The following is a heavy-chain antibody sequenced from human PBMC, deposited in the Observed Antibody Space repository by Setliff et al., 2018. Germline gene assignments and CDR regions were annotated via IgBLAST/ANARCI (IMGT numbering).Heavy chain of an antibody. CDR3: ARGPPDFVVVPAAAKFDF. J-gene: IGHJ4*02. Sequence: ASVKVSCKASGYTFTGYYMHWVRQAPGQGLEWMGIIDPSGDYTNYAQKFQGRVTMTTDASTNTAYMELRSLRSDDTAVYYCARGPPDFVVVPAAAKFDFWGQGTLVTVSS. CDR1: GYTFTGYY. CDR2: IDPSGDYT. D-gene: IGHD2-2*01. V-gene: IGHV1-46*01.